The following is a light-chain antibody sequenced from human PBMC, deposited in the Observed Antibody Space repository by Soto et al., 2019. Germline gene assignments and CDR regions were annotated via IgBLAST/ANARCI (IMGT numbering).Light chain of an antibody. CDR2: LGS. J-gene: IGKJ3*01. CDR1: QSLPHNNVYNY. V-gene: IGKV2-28*01. CDR3: MQALQTPPFT. Sequence: DIVVTHSPLSLPLTSGAPASIPYSSTQSLPHNNVYNYLVWHLQKPGQSPQLLIYLGSNRASGVPDRFSGSGSGTDFTLKISRVEAEDVGVYYCMQALQTPPFTFGPGTKVDIK.